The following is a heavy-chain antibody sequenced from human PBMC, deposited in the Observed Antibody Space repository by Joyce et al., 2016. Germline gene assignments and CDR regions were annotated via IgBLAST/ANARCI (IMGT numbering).Heavy chain of an antibody. V-gene: IGHV3-21*01. J-gene: IGHJ4*02. CDR3: ARGRLAEGALYFDY. CDR2: ITGGSSGSPYI. Sequence: DVQLVESGGGLVKPGGSLRLSCFFTFTSYPMHWVRQAPGKGLEWVSSITGGSSGSPYIYYADSLKGRFTISRDNAKNSLFLQMNSLRAEDTAVYYCARGRLAEGALYFDYWGQGTLVTVSS. CDR1: FFTFTSYP. D-gene: IGHD6-19*01.